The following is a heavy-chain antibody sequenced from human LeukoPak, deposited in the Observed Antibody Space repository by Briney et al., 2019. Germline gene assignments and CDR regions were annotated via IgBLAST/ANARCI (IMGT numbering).Heavy chain of an antibody. J-gene: IGHJ4*02. Sequence: ASLKVSCKASGYTFTSYVISWVRQAPGQGLEWMEWINAYNGNTNYAQKLQGSVTMTTDTYKSTDYVDLRSLRSDDTAVYYCARDQAATNTQVRFCLDWGQGTLVTVSS. V-gene: IGHV1-18*01. CDR2: INAYNGNT. D-gene: IGHD3-9*01. CDR3: ARDQAATNTQVRFCLD. CDR1: GYTFTSYV.